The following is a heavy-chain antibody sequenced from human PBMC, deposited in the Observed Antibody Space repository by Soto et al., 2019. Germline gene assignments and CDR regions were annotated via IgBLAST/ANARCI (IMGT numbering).Heavy chain of an antibody. J-gene: IGHJ6*02. Sequence: LSLTCAVFGDSISSYYWSWVRQPPGKGLEWIGVIYHSGSTNYNPSLKSRVTMSVDTAKNQFSLNLSSVTAADTARYCCGPRTYYGDRCRDVWGQGTPVTVSS. CDR3: GPRTYYGDRCRDV. V-gene: IGHV4-4*01. D-gene: IGHD4-17*01. CDR2: IYHSGST. CDR1: GDSISSYY.